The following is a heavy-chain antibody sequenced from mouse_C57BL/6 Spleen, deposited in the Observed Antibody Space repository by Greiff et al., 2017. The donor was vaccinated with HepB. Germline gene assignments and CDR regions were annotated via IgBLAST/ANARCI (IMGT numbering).Heavy chain of an antibody. CDR2: ISSGGDYI. J-gene: IGHJ4*01. CDR3: TRDGYYRDYYAMDY. Sequence: EVKLVESGEGLVKPGGSLKLSCAASGFTFSSYAMSWVRQTPEKRLEWVAYISSGGDYIYYADTVKGRFTISRDNARNTLYLQMSSLKSEDTAMYYCTRDGYYRDYYAMDYWGQGTSVTVSS. V-gene: IGHV5-9-1*02. D-gene: IGHD2-3*01. CDR1: GFTFSSYA.